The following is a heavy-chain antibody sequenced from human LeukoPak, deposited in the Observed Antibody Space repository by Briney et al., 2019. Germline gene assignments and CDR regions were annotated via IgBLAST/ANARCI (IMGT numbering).Heavy chain of an antibody. Sequence: PSETLSPTCIVSGGSITSYYWSWTRQPPGKGLEWIGYIYDTGNTNYNPSLRSRVTISIGTSKYQFTLRLSSVTAADTAVYYCARARVRSYSYDSDGSYTSYWIFDLWGSGVIVSVSS. CDR2: IYDTGNT. D-gene: IGHD3-22*01. CDR3: ARARVRSYSYDSDGSYTSYWIFDL. CDR1: GGSITSYY. V-gene: IGHV4-59*01. J-gene: IGHJ2*01.